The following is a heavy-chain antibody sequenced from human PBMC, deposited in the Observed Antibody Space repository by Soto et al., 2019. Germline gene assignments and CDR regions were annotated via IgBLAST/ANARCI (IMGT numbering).Heavy chain of an antibody. CDR3: AREVYYFDY. CDR2: ISYDGSNK. V-gene: IGHV3-30-3*01. Sequence: QVQLVESGGGVVQPGRSLRLSCAASGFTFNSYAMHWVRQAPGKGLEWVAVISYDGSNKYYADSVKGRFTISRDNSKNTLYLQMNRLRAEDTAVYYCAREVYYFDYWGQGTLVTGSS. D-gene: IGHD2-8*01. CDR1: GFTFNSYA. J-gene: IGHJ4*02.